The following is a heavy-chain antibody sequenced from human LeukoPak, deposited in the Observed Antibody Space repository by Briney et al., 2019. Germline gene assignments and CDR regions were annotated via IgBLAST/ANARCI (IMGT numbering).Heavy chain of an antibody. Sequence: ASVKVSCKASGGTFSSYAINWVRQATGQGLEWMGWMNPNSGNTGYAQKFQSRVTITRNTSISTAYMELSSLRSEDTAVYYCARAVGGDYYYMDVWGKGTTVTVSS. J-gene: IGHJ6*03. CDR3: ARAVGGDYYYMDV. CDR1: GGTFSSYA. V-gene: IGHV1-8*03. D-gene: IGHD1-26*01. CDR2: MNPNSGNT.